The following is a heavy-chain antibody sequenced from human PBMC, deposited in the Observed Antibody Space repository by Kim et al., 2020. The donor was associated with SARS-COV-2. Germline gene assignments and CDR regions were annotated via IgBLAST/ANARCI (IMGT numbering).Heavy chain of an antibody. Sequence: GGSLRLSCAASGFTFSGFAMHWVRQASGKGLEWVGRIRSKANSYATAYAASVKGRVTISRDDSKNTAYLQMNSLKTEDTAVYYCTSHLWYSSSLDYWGQGTLVTVSS. D-gene: IGHD6-13*01. CDR3: TSHLWYSSSLDY. CDR2: IRSKANSYAT. V-gene: IGHV3-73*01. CDR1: GFTFSGFA. J-gene: IGHJ4*02.